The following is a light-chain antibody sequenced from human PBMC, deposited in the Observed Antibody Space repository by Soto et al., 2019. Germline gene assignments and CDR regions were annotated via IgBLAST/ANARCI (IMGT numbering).Light chain of an antibody. J-gene: IGKJ1*01. Sequence: ETVLTQSPATLSVSPGERVTLSCLASQSVSSNLAWYQQKPGQAPRLLIYGASTRATGIPARFSGSGSGAEFTLTISSLQSEDFAVYYCQQYNNWLWTFGQGTKVDIK. CDR2: GAS. V-gene: IGKV3-15*01. CDR3: QQYNNWLWT. CDR1: QSVSSN.